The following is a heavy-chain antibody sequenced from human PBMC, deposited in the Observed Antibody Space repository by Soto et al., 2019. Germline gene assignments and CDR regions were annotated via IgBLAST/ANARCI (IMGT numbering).Heavy chain of an antibody. D-gene: IGHD2-15*01. J-gene: IGHJ4*02. CDR2: LYYSGNT. CDR3: ARVGGVAARTFDY. V-gene: IGHV4-59*01. Sequence: SETLSLTCTVSGGSISPFYCSWVRQPPGKGLEWIGYLYYSGNTNYNPSLKSRVTISVDASKNQVSLRLTSVTAADTAVYYCARVGGVAARTFDYWGQGTVVTVSS. CDR1: GGSISPFY.